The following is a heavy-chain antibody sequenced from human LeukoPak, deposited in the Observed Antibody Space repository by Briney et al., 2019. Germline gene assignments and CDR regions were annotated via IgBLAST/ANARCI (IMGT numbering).Heavy chain of an antibody. J-gene: IGHJ5*02. Sequence: GGSLRLSCEASGFSFSSYWMSWVRQAPGKGLEWVANIKQDGSEKYYVDSVKGRFTISRDNAKNSLYLQMNSLRAEDTAVYYCARGGPYCGGDCYDGWFDPWGQGTLVTVSS. V-gene: IGHV3-7*01. CDR2: IKQDGSEK. D-gene: IGHD2-21*02. CDR3: ARGGPYCGGDCYDGWFDP. CDR1: GFSFSSYW.